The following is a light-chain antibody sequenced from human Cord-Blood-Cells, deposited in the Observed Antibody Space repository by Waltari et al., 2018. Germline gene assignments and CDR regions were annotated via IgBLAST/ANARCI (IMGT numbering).Light chain of an antibody. CDR2: GNS. CDR1: SSNIGAGYD. Sequence: QSVMTQPPSVSGAPGQRVNISCTGSSSNIGAGYDVYWYQQLTGTAPKLLIYGNSTRPAGVPDRFSGSKSGTSASLAITGLQAEDEADDYCQSYDSSLSGSVFGGGTKLTVL. V-gene: IGLV1-40*01. J-gene: IGLJ3*02. CDR3: QSYDSSLSGSV.